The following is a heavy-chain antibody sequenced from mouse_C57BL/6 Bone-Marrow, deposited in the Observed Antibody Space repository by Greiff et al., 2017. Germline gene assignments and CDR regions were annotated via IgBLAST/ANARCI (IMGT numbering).Heavy chain of an antibody. D-gene: IGHD2-4*01. CDR3: ARSYYDYYFDY. Sequence: QVQLKQPGAELVMPGASVKLSCKASGYTFTSYWMHWVKQRPGQGLEWIGEIDPSDSYTNYNQKFKGKSTLTVDKSSSTAYMQLSSLTSEDSAVYYCARSYYDYYFDYWGQGTTLTVSS. CDR1: GYTFTSYW. CDR2: IDPSDSYT. V-gene: IGHV1-69*01. J-gene: IGHJ2*01.